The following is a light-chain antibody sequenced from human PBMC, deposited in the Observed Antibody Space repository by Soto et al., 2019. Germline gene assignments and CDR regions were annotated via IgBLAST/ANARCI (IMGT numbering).Light chain of an antibody. CDR3: LQTYKSPT. Sequence: DIQVTQSPSSLSASVGDRVTITCRASESISTFLHWYHQKPGQAPKLLIYAASTLQSGVPSRFIGSGSGTHFTLTISSLRPEDCGSYYCLQTYKSPTFGRGTKVDI. CDR1: ESISTF. J-gene: IGKJ1*01. CDR2: AAS. V-gene: IGKV1-39*01.